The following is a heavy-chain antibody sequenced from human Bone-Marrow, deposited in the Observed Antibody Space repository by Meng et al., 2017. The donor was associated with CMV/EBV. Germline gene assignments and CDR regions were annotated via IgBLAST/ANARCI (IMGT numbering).Heavy chain of an antibody. V-gene: IGHV3-30*02. CDR1: GFTFSNYG. D-gene: IGHD3-10*01. CDR3: AKEGKRGSEDVDY. J-gene: IGHJ4*02. Sequence: GGSLRLSCAASGFTFSNYGMHWVRQAPGKGLEWVAFIRYDGDRKNHADSVKGRFTISRDNYNNMLYVQMNSLRTEDTAVCYCAKEGKRGSEDVDYWGQGTLVTVSS. CDR2: IRYDGDRK.